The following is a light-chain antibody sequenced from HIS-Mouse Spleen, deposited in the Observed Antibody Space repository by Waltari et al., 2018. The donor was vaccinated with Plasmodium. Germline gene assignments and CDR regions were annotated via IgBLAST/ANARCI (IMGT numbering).Light chain of an antibody. CDR3: CSYAGSSTFYV. J-gene: IGLJ1*01. CDR2: EGS. CDR1: SSDVGSSNL. Sequence: QSALTQPASVSGSPGQSITISCTGTSSDVGSSNLVSWYQPHPGKAPKLMIYEGSKRPAGVSNRFSGSKSGNTASLTISGLQAEDEADYYCCSYAGSSTFYVFGTGTKVTVL. V-gene: IGLV2-23*01.